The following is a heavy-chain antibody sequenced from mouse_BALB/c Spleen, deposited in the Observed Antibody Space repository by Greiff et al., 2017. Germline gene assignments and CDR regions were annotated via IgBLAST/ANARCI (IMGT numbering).Heavy chain of an antibody. CDR3: AREDWDAFAY. D-gene: IGHD4-1*01. CDR1: GFTFSDYY. J-gene: IGHJ3*01. V-gene: IGHV5-4*02. Sequence: EVKVEESGGGLVKPGGSLKLSCAASGFTFSDYYMYWVRQTPEKRLEWVATISDGGSYTYYPDSVKGRFTISRDNAKNNLYLQMSSLKSEDTAMYYCAREDWDAFAYWGQGTLATVSA. CDR2: ISDGGSYT.